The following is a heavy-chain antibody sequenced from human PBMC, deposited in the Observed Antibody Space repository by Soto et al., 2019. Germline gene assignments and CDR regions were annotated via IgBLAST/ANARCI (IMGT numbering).Heavy chain of an antibody. Sequence: QVQLVQSGAEVKKPGASVKVSCKASGYTFTSYDINWVRQATGKGLEWMGGMNPNRGNTGYAQKVQARATMARDTSISNAYMELSSLRSDDTAVYYCARGRRTICGVANDIDVWGKGTTVTVSS. V-gene: IGHV1-8*01. CDR3: ARGRRTICGVANDIDV. D-gene: IGHD3-3*01. CDR2: MNPNRGNT. J-gene: IGHJ6*03. CDR1: GYTFTSYD.